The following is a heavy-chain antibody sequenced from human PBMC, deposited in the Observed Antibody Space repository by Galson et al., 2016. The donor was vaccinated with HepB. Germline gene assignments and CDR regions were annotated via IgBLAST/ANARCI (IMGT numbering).Heavy chain of an antibody. D-gene: IGHD1-26*01. CDR1: GFTFSSYA. CDR2: ISASGAGT. J-gene: IGHJ4*02. V-gene: IGHV3-23*01. CDR3: AKSYSTAYYSAWDY. Sequence: SLRLSCAASGFTFSSYAMTWVRQAPGKGLEWVSGISASGAGTYYADSVKGRFTISRDNSKNTLHLQMNSLRAEDTAVYYCAKSYSTAYYSAWDYWGQGTLVTVSS.